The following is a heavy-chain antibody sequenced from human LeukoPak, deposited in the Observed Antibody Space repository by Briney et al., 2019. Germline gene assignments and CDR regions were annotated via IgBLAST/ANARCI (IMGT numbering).Heavy chain of an antibody. D-gene: IGHD3-3*01. J-gene: IGHJ4*02. Sequence: GGSLRLSCLTSGFTLSTNAMSWVRQAPGKGLEWISGISGSGASTYYADSVKGRFTISRDDSRNTLYLQMNSLRAEDTAVYYCARDSGYDFWSGYYPFDYWGQGTLVTVSS. CDR1: GFTLSTNA. CDR2: ISGSGAST. CDR3: ARDSGYDFWSGYYPFDY. V-gene: IGHV3-23*01.